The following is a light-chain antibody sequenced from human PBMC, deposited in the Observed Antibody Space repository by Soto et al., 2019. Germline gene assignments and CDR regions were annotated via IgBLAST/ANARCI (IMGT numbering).Light chain of an antibody. V-gene: IGLV4-69*01. Sequence: QSVLTQSPSASASLGASVKLTCTLSSGHSTYTIAWHQQQPEKGPRYSINLNSDGSHTKGDVIPDRFSGSSSGAERYLTISSLQSEDEADYYCQTWGTGYVVFGGGTKLTVL. J-gene: IGLJ2*01. CDR2: LNSDGSH. CDR3: QTWGTGYVV. CDR1: SGHSTYT.